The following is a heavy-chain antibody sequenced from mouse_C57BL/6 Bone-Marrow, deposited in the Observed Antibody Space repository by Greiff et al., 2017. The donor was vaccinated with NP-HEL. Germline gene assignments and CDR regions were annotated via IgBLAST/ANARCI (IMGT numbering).Heavy chain of an antibody. CDR3: APYSNYVWYFDV. V-gene: IGHV1-55*01. CDR1: GYTFTSYW. CDR2: IYPGSGST. Sequence: QVQLQQPGAELVKPGASVKMSCKASGYTFTSYWITWVKQRPGQGLEWIGDIYPGSGSTNYNEKFKSKATLTVDTSSSTAYMQLSSLTSEDSAVYYCAPYSNYVWYFDVWGTGTTVTVSS. D-gene: IGHD2-5*01. J-gene: IGHJ1*03.